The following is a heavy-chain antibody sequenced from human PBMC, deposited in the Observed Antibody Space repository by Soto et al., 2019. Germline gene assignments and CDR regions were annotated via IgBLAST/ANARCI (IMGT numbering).Heavy chain of an antibody. D-gene: IGHD3-3*01. CDR1: GFTFSSCA. CDR3: AKDIREGPVSLLLYKTHQYYSYYYGMDV. V-gene: IGHV3-23*01. J-gene: IGHJ6*02. Sequence: PGGSLRLSCAASGFTFSSCAMSWVRQAPGKGLEWVSVISDSGGSTYYADSVKGRFTISRDDSKNTLYLQMNSLRAEDTAVYYCAKDIREGPVSLLLYKTHQYYSYYYGMDVWGQGTTVTVSS. CDR2: ISDSGGST.